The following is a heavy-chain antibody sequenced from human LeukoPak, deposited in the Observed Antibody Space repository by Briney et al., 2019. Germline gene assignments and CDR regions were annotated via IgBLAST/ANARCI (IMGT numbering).Heavy chain of an antibody. CDR1: GYTFTGYY. Sequence: ASVKVSCKASGYTFTGYYMHWVRQAPGQGLEWMGWINPNSGGTNYAQKFQGRVTMTRDTSISTAYMELSGLRSDDTAVYYCARFPSYGSGSHWFDPWGQGTLVTVSS. CDR3: ARFPSYGSGSHWFDP. D-gene: IGHD3-10*01. V-gene: IGHV1-2*02. CDR2: INPNSGGT. J-gene: IGHJ5*02.